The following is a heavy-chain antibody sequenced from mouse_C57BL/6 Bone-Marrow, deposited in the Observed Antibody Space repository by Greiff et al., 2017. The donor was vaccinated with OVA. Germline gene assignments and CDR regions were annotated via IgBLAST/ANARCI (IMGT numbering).Heavy chain of an antibody. D-gene: IGHD3-3*01. V-gene: IGHV14-3*01. Sequence: VQLQQSVADLVRPGASVKLSCTASGFTFKNTYMHWVKQRPEQGLEWIGRIDPANGNTKYAPKFQGKATITADTSSNTAYLQLSSLTSEDTAIYYCAREGTSFDYWGQGTTLTVSS. CDR3: AREGTSFDY. CDR2: IDPANGNT. J-gene: IGHJ2*01. CDR1: GFTFKNTY.